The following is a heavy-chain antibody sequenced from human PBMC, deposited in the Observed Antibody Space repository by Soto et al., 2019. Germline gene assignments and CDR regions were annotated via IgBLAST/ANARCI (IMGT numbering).Heavy chain of an antibody. D-gene: IGHD3-3*01. J-gene: IGHJ3*02. V-gene: IGHV3-23*01. CDR1: GFTFSSYA. CDR3: AKDSDFWSGYSTHDAFDI. Sequence: EVQLLESGGGLVQPGGSLRLSCAASGFTFSSYAMSWVRQAPGKGLEWVSAISGSGGSTYYADSVKGRFTISRDNSKNTQYLQINSLRAEDTAVYYCAKDSDFWSGYSTHDAFDIWGQGTMVTVSS. CDR2: ISGSGGST.